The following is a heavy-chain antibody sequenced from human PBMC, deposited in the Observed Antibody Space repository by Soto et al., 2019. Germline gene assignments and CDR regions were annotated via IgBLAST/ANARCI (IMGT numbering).Heavy chain of an antibody. D-gene: IGHD6-13*01. V-gene: IGHV3-33*01. CDR3: ARVLAAAGTWFWGDAFDI. Sequence: GGSLRLSCAASGFTFSSYGMHWVRQAPGKGLEWVAVIWYDGSNKYYADSVKGRFTISRDNSKNTLYLQMNSLRAEDTAVYYCARVLAAAGTWFWGDAFDIWGQGTMVTVSS. J-gene: IGHJ3*02. CDR1: GFTFSSYG. CDR2: IWYDGSNK.